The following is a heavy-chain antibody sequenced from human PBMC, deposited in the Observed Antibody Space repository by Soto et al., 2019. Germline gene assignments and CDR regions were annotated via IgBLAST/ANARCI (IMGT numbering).Heavy chain of an antibody. J-gene: IGHJ5*02. Sequence: SETLSLTCAVYGGSFSGYYWSWIRQPPGKGLEWIGEINHSGSTNYNPSLKSRVTISVDTSKNQFSLKLSSVTAAGTAVYYCARVGVIMITFGGVIVPNWFDPWGQGTLVTVSS. V-gene: IGHV4-34*01. CDR2: INHSGST. CDR1: GGSFSGYY. D-gene: IGHD3-16*02. CDR3: ARVGVIMITFGGVIVPNWFDP.